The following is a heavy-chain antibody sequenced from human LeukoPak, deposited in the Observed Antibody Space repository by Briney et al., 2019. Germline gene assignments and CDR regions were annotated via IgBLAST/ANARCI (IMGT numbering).Heavy chain of an antibody. D-gene: IGHD2-2*01. Sequence: SETLSLTCAVYGGSFSGYYWSWIRQPPGKGLEWIGEIHHSGSTNYNPSLKSRVTISVDTSKNQFSLKLSSVTAADTAVYYCARVLYCSSTSCLYYYYYGMDVWGQGTTVTVSS. J-gene: IGHJ6*02. CDR1: GGSFSGYY. V-gene: IGHV4-34*01. CDR3: ARVLYCSSTSCLYYYYYGMDV. CDR2: IHHSGST.